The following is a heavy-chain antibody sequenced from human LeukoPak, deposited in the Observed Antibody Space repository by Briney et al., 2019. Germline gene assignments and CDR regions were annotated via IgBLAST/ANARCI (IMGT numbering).Heavy chain of an antibody. CDR3: AGLLRDLWGSGNYYGNWFDP. J-gene: IGHJ5*02. CDR2: IYYSGST. V-gene: IGHV4-39*01. CDR1: GGSISSSSYY. Sequence: PSETLSLTXTVSGGSISSSSYYWGWIRQPPGKGLEWIGSIYYSGSTYYNPSLKSRVTISVDTSKNQFSLKLSSVTAADTAVYYCAGLLRDLWGSGNYYGNWFDPWGQGTLVTVSS. D-gene: IGHD3-10*01.